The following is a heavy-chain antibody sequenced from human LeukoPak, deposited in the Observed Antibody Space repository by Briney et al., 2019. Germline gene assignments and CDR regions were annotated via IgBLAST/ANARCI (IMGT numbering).Heavy chain of an antibody. Sequence: PGGSLRLSCVASGFTFSSSWMSWVRRAPGKGLEWVANIKQDGTEEYYVDSVRGRFSISKDNAKNSLYLQMNSLRAEDTAVYYCARVREYSSSLGYWGQGTLVTVSS. V-gene: IGHV3-7*03. CDR1: GFTFSSSW. CDR2: IKQDGTEE. D-gene: IGHD6-6*01. J-gene: IGHJ4*02. CDR3: ARVREYSSSLGY.